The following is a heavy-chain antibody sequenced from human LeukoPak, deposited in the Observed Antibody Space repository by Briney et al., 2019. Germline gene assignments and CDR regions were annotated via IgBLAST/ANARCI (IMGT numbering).Heavy chain of an antibody. Sequence: GGSLRLSCTASGFNFGDYALSWVRQAPGKGLVWVSRISSDGSTTTYADSVKGRFTISRDNAKNTLYLQMNSLRVEDTAVYYCVRVRSSTWYDYWGQGALVTVSS. CDR3: VRVRSSTWYDY. V-gene: IGHV3-74*01. J-gene: IGHJ4*02. D-gene: IGHD6-13*01. CDR1: GFNFGDYA. CDR2: ISSDGSTT.